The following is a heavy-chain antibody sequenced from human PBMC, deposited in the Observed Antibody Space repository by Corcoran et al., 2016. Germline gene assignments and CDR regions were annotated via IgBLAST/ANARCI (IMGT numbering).Heavy chain of an antibody. J-gene: IGHJ5*02. CDR3: ARGGFDP. CDR1: GFTFSSYN. CDR2: ISGSSTI. V-gene: IGHV3-48*02. Sequence: EVQLVESGGGLVQPGGSLRLSCAASGFTFSSYNMNWVRQAPGKGLEWVSYISGSSTIYYADSVKGRFTISRDNAKNSLYLQMNSLRDEETAVYYCARGGFDPWGQGTLVTVSS.